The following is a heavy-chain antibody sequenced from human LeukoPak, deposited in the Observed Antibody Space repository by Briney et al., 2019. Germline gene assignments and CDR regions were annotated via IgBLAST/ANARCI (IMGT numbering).Heavy chain of an antibody. D-gene: IGHD5-18*01. CDR2: ISAYNGNT. V-gene: IGHV1-18*01. CDR3: ARNTWTQLWGSGAGTFDY. J-gene: IGHJ4*02. CDR1: GYTFTSYG. Sequence: ASVTVSCKASGYTFTSYGISWVRQAPGQGLEWMGWISAYNGNTNYAQKLQGRVTMTTDTSTSTAYMELRSLRSDDTAVYYCARNTWTQLWGSGAGTFDYWGQGTLVTVSS.